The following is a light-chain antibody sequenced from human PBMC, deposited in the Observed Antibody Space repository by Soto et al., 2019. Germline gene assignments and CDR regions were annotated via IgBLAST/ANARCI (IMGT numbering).Light chain of an antibody. V-gene: IGKV1-5*01. CDR3: QQYNRYPYT. CDR2: DAS. CDR1: QSISSW. J-gene: IGKJ2*01. Sequence: DIQMTQSPSTLSASVGDRVTITCRASQSISSWLAWYQQKPGKAPKLLIYDASSLESGVPSRFSGSGSGTEFTLTISSLQPDDFATYYCQQYNRYPYTFGQGTNLESK.